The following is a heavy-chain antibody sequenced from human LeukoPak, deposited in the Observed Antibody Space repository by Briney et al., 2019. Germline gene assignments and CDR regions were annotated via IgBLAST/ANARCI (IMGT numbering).Heavy chain of an antibody. D-gene: IGHD2-15*01. V-gene: IGHV3-30-3*01. CDR1: GFTFSSYA. Sequence: GGSLRLSCAASGFTFSSYAMHWVRQAPGKGLEWVAVISYDGSNKYYADSVKGRLTISRDNSKNTLYLQMNSLRAEDTAVYYCARGMGRRHIVVVVAAYFDYWGQGTLVTVSS. J-gene: IGHJ4*02. CDR3: ARGMGRRHIVVVVAAYFDY. CDR2: ISYDGSNK.